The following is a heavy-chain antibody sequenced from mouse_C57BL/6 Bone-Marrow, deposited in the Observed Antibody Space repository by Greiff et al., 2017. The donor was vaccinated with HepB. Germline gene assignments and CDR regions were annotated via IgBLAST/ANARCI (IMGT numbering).Heavy chain of an antibody. D-gene: IGHD1-1*01. J-gene: IGHJ1*03. CDR2: IYPGDGDT. Sequence: LVKPGASVKISCKASGYAFSSYWMNWVKQRPGKGLEWIGQIYPGDGDTNYNGKFKGKATLTADKSSSTAYMQLSSLTSEDSAVYFCARSGNYGSSYSYWYFDVWGTGTTVTVSS. CDR3: ARSGNYGSSYSYWYFDV. V-gene: IGHV1-80*01. CDR1: GYAFSSYW.